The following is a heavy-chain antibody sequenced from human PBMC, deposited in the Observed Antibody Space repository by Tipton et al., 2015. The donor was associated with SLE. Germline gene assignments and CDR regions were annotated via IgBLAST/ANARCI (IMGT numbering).Heavy chain of an antibody. Sequence: TLSLTCTVSGGSVSSGSYYWSWIRQPPGKGLEWIGYIYYSGSTNYNPSLQSRVTISLDTSKNQFSLKLSSVTAADTAVYYCARELEGVGSQQLVNWGQGTLVTVSS. D-gene: IGHD6-13*01. J-gene: IGHJ4*02. CDR3: ARELEGVGSQQLVN. CDR1: GGSVSSGSYY. CDR2: IYYSGST. V-gene: IGHV4-61*01.